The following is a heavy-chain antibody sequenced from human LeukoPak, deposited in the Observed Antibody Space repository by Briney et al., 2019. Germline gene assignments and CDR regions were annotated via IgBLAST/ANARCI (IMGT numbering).Heavy chain of an antibody. CDR2: ISSSSSYI. J-gene: IGHJ4*02. Sequence: GGSLRLSCAASGFTFSSYSMNWVRQAPGKGLEWVSSISSSSSYIYYADSVKGRFTISRDNAKNSLYLQMNSLRAEDTAVYYCARDHPLDSDFFDYWGQGTLVTVSS. CDR3: ARDHPLDSDFFDY. D-gene: IGHD4-11*01. V-gene: IGHV3-21*01. CDR1: GFTFSSYS.